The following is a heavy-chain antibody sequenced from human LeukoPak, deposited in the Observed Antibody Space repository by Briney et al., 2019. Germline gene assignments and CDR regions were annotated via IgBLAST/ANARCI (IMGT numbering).Heavy chain of an antibody. D-gene: IGHD2-2*03. CDR3: ARGGDCSSTSCYAFDP. Sequence: PGGSLRLSCAASGFTFSSYSMNWVRQAPGEGLEWVSSISSSSSYIYYADSVKGRFTISRDNAKNSLYLQMNSLRAEDTAVYYCARGGDCSSTSCYAFDPWGQGTLVTVSS. CDR2: ISSSSSYI. J-gene: IGHJ5*02. CDR1: GFTFSSYS. V-gene: IGHV3-21*01.